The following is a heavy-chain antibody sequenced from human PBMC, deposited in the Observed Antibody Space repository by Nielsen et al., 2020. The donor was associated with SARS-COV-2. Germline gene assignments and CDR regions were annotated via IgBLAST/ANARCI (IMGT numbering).Heavy chain of an antibody. Sequence: GESLKISCAASGFSFSMYAMSWVRQAPGTGPRGLEWVSAISGSGGRTFYVDSVKGRFTISRDNSKNTLDLQMNSLRAEDTAVYYCARDAGGSSGWYGYGFDPWGQGTLVTVSS. D-gene: IGHD6-19*01. CDR2: ISGSGGRT. CDR1: GFSFSMYA. CDR3: ARDAGGSSGWYGYGFDP. V-gene: IGHV3-23*01. J-gene: IGHJ5*02.